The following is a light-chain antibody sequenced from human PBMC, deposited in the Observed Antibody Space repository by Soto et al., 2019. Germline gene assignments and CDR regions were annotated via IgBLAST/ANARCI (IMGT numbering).Light chain of an antibody. CDR1: QSTNSW. V-gene: IGKV1-5*03. J-gene: IGKJ1*01. CDR3: QHYNNYPWS. CDR2: KAS. Sequence: DIQMTQSPSTLSASVGDRVTITCRASQSTNSWLAWYQQKPGKAPRLLIYKASSLESGVPSRFSGSGSGTEFTLTISSLQPDDFATYYCQHYNNYPWSFGQGTKVEIE.